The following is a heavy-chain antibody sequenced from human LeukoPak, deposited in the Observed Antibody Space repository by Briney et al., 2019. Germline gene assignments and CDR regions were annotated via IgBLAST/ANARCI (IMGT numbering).Heavy chain of an antibody. CDR1: GGSISSGSYY. Sequence: SETLSLTCTVSGGSISSGSYYWSWIRQPAGKGLEWIGRIYTSGSTTYNPSLKSRVTISVDTSKNQFSLKLSSVTAADTAVYYCARHGYSYGDYYYYYMDVWGKGTTVTISS. J-gene: IGHJ6*03. CDR3: ARHGYSYGDYYYYYMDV. D-gene: IGHD5-18*01. CDR2: IYTSGST. V-gene: IGHV4-61*02.